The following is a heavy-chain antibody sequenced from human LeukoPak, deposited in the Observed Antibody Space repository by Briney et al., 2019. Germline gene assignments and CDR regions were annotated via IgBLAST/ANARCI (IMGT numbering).Heavy chain of an antibody. CDR2: IYYSGST. J-gene: IGHJ4*02. Sequence: PSETLSLTCTVSGGSISSGGYYWSWIRQHPGKGLEWIGYIYYSGSTYYNPSLKSRVTISVDTSKNQFSLKLSSVTAADTAVYYCARAQRTFSFFFDYWGQGTLVTVSS. V-gene: IGHV4-31*03. CDR3: ARAQRTFSFFFDY. CDR1: GGSISSGGYY. D-gene: IGHD2-15*01.